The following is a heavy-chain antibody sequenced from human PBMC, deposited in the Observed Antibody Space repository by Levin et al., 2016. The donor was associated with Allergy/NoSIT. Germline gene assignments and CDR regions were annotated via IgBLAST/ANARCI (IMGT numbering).Heavy chain of an antibody. CDR1: GFTFSDYY. Sequence: GESLKISCAASGFTFSDYYMSWIRQAPGKGLEWVSYISSSGSTIYYADSVKGRFTISRDNAKNSLYLQMNSLRAEDTAVYYCARDRGSGWRPTHDAFDIWGQGTMVTVSS. CDR3: ARDRGSGWRPTHDAFDI. D-gene: IGHD6-19*01. V-gene: IGHV3-11*01. CDR2: ISSSGSTI. J-gene: IGHJ3*02.